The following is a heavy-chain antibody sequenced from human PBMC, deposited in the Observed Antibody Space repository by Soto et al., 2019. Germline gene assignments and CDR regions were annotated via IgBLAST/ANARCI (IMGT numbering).Heavy chain of an antibody. CDR3: AREGVQHGSGPYYYYGMDG. Sequence: PGGSLRLSCTASGFTFSSYSMNWVRQAPGKGLEWVSSISSSSSYIYYADSVKGRFTISRDNAKNSLYLQMNSLRAEDTAVYYCAREGVQHGSGPYYYYGMDGWGQGTTVTVSS. J-gene: IGHJ6*02. D-gene: IGHD3-10*01. CDR2: ISSSSSYI. V-gene: IGHV3-21*01. CDR1: GFTFSSYS.